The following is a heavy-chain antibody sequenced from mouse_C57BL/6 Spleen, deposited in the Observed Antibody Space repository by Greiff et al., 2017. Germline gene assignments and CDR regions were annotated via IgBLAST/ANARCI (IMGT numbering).Heavy chain of an antibody. Sequence: QVQLQQSGPELVKPGASVKISCKASGYAFSSSWMNWVKQRPGQGLEWIGRIYPGDGDTNYNGKFKGKATLTADKSSSTAYMQLSSLTSEDSAVCFCARGGGSGYPYYAMDYWGQGTSVTVSS. CDR2: IYPGDGDT. D-gene: IGHD3-2*02. V-gene: IGHV1-82*01. J-gene: IGHJ4*01. CDR3: ARGGGSGYPYYAMDY. CDR1: GYAFSSSW.